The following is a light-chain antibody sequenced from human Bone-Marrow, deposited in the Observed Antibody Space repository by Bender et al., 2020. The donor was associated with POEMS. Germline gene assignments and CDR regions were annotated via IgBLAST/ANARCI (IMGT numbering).Light chain of an antibody. J-gene: IGLJ3*02. CDR2: SSH. CDR1: SSNIGAHA. V-gene: IGLV1-44*01. Sequence: QSVLTQPPSASGTPGQRVTISCSGGSSNIGAHAVNWYQHLPGTAPKLLIYSSHRRPSEVPDRFSGSRSGTSASLAISGLQSEGEADYYCAVWGDSLNGWVFGGGTKLTVL. CDR3: AVWGDSLNGWV.